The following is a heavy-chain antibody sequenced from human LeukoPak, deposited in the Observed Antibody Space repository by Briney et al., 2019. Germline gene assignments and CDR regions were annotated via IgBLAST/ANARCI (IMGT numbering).Heavy chain of an antibody. CDR2: ISWNSGSI. J-gene: IGHJ6*02. Sequence: GGSLRLSCAASGFTFDDYAMHWVRQAPGKGLGWVSGISWNSGSIGYADSVKGRFTISRDNAKNSLYLQMNGLRAEDTALYYCAKDMVEGPYCSSTSCYKSYGMDVWGQGTTVTVSS. CDR1: GFTFDDYA. V-gene: IGHV3-9*01. CDR3: AKDMVEGPYCSSTSCYKSYGMDV. D-gene: IGHD2-2*02.